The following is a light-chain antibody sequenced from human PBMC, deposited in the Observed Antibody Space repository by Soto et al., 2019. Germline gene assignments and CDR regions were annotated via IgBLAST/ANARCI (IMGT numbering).Light chain of an antibody. CDR3: QQYDTSPRT. CDR2: GAS. Sequence: EIVLTPSPGTLSLSQGERATLSCRASQSVSSSYLAWYQQKPGQAPRLLIYGASSRATGIPDRFSGSGSGTDFTLTISRLEAEDFAVYYCQQYDTSPRTFGQGTKVDI. J-gene: IGKJ2*01. CDR1: QSVSSSY. V-gene: IGKV3-20*01.